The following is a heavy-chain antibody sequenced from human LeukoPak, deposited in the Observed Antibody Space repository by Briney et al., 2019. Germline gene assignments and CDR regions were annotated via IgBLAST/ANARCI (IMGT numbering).Heavy chain of an antibody. CDR3: VRHPGLFLGVDY. V-gene: IGHV5-51*01. J-gene: IGHJ4*02. CDR2: IFPGDSDT. D-gene: IGHD3-22*01. Sequence: GESLKISCKAYGYRFTSNWIGWVRQMPAKGLEWMGIIFPGDSDTRYSPSFQGQVTISADRSISTAYLQWSSLKASDTAMYYCVRHPGLFLGVDYWGQGTLVTVSS. CDR1: GYRFTSNW.